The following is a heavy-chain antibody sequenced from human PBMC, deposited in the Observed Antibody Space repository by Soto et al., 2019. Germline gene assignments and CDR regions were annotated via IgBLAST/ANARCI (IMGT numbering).Heavy chain of an antibody. V-gene: IGHV4-59*08. Sequence: QVQLQESGPGLVKPSETLSLTCTVSGGSISSYYWSWIRQPPGKGLEWIGYIYYSGSTNYNPSLKRRVTISVDTSKNQFSLKLSSVTAADPAVYYCARRYGEAFDIWGQGTMFTVSS. CDR2: IYYSGST. J-gene: IGHJ3*02. CDR1: GGSISSYY. D-gene: IGHD7-27*01. CDR3: ARRYGEAFDI.